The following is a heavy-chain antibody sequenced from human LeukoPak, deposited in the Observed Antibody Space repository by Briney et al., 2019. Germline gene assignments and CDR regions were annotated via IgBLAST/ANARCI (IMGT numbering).Heavy chain of an antibody. Sequence: GSLRLSCAASGFTFNNYGMHWVRQAPGKGLERVAVISYDGSKKYYADSVKGRFTISRDNSKNTLYLQMNSLRAEDTAVYYCAKDLAVAGTGGNTFDMWGQGTMVAVSS. CDR2: ISYDGSKK. V-gene: IGHV3-30*18. CDR3: AKDLAVAGTGGNTFDM. D-gene: IGHD6-19*01. J-gene: IGHJ3*02. CDR1: GFTFNNYG.